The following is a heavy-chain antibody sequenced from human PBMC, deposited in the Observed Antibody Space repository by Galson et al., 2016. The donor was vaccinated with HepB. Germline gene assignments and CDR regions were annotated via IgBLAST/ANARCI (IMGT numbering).Heavy chain of an antibody. V-gene: IGHV3-7*01. J-gene: IGHJ2*01. CDR1: GFSFRSYW. Sequence: SLRLSCAASGFSFRSYWMSWVRQAPGKGLEWVADIKQDGSEESYDDSVKGRFTISSDNARNSLYLQMNSLRAEDTAVCFCASDTGVSGTDDWSFDPWGRGSQVTVSS. D-gene: IGHD1-7*01. CDR3: ASDTGVSGTDDWSFDP. CDR2: IKQDGSEE.